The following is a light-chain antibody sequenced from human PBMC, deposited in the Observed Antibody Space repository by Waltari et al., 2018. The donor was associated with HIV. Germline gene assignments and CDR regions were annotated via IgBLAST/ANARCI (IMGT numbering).Light chain of an antibody. Sequence: DIVMTQSPDSLAVSLGARATINCKSSQSVLYSSNNKNYVSWYQQKPGQPPKLLIYWTSTRESGVPDRFSGSGSGTDFTLTISSLQAEDVAVYYCQQYHTTPYTFGQGTKLEIK. J-gene: IGKJ2*01. CDR3: QQYHTTPYT. CDR1: QSVLYSSNNKNY. V-gene: IGKV4-1*01. CDR2: WTS.